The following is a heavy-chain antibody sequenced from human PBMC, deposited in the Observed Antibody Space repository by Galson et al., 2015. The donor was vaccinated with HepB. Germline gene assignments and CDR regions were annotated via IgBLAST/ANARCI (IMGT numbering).Heavy chain of an antibody. CDR2: ISYDGRNK. CDR3: ARDGPWYYNDTSGYYVGY. J-gene: IGHJ4*01. V-gene: IGHV3-30*04. Sequence: SLRLSCAASGFTFNNYALHWVRQAPGKGLEWVALISYDGRNKYYADSVKGRFTISRDNSKNTLYLQMNSLRSEDTAVFYCARDGPWYYNDTSGYYVGYWRHGTLVNGST. D-gene: IGHD3-22*01. CDR1: GFTFNNYA.